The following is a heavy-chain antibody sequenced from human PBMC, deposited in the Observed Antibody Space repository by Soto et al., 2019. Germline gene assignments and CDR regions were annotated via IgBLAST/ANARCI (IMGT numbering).Heavy chain of an antibody. Sequence: ASVKVSCKASGCTFSSYAISWVRQAPGQGLEWMGGIIPIFGTANYAQKFQGRVTITADESTSTAYMELSSLRSEDTAVYYCALDGQWNYGWFEPWGQGTRVNVSS. V-gene: IGHV1-69*13. J-gene: IGHJ5*02. CDR2: IIPIFGTA. CDR1: GCTFSSYA. D-gene: IGHD1-7*01. CDR3: ALDGQWNYGWFEP.